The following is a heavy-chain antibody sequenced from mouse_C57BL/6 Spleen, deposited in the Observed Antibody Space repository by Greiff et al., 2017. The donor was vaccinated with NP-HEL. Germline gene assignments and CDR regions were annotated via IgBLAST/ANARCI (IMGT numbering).Heavy chain of an antibody. D-gene: IGHD1-1*01. Sequence: VQLQQSGAELVMPGASVKLSCKASGYTFTSYWMHWVKQRPGQGLEWIGEIDPSDSYTNYNQKFKGKSTLTVDKSSSTAYMQLSSLTSEYSAVYYCARGDYGSRVYFDYWGQGTTLTVSA. J-gene: IGHJ2*01. V-gene: IGHV1-69*01. CDR1: GYTFTSYW. CDR3: ARGDYGSRVYFDY. CDR2: IDPSDSYT.